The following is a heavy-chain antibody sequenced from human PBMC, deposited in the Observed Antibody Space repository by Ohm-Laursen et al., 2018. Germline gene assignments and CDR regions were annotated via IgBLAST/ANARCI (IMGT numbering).Heavy chain of an antibody. CDR2: IYYSGST. D-gene: IGHD3-3*01. J-gene: IGHJ6*02. Sequence: SETLSLTCSVSGGSVSSGSYYWSWIRQPPGKGLEWIGYIYYSGSTNYNPSLKSRVTISVDTSKNQFSLKLSSVTAADTAVYYCARGDYDYYYYYYGMDVWGQGTTVTVSS. CDR1: GGSVSSGSYY. CDR3: ARGDYDYYYYYYGMDV. V-gene: IGHV4-61*01.